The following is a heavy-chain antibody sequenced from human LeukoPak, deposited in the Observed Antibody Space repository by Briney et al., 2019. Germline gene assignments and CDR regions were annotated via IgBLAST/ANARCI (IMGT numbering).Heavy chain of an antibody. CDR1: GGSISSSSYY. CDR2: IYYSGST. Sequence: SETLSLTCTVSGGSISSSSYYWGWIRQPPGQGLEWIGSIYYSGSTYYNPSLKSRVTISVDTSKNQFSLKLSSVTAADTAVYYCASNYYGSGSYYGVDYWGQGTLVTVSS. CDR3: ASNYYGSGSYYGVDY. V-gene: IGHV4-39*01. D-gene: IGHD3-10*01. J-gene: IGHJ4*02.